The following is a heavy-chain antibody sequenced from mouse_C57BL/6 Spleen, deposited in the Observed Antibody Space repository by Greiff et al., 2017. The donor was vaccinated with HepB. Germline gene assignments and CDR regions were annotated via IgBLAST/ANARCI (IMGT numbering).Heavy chain of an antibody. V-gene: IGHV5-16*01. Sequence: EVHLVESEGGLVQPGSSMKLSCTASGFTFSDYYMAWVRQVPEKGLEWVANINYDGSSTYYLDSLKSRFIISRDNAKNILYLQMSSLKAEDTATYYCARASYGYDAMDYWGQGTSVTVSS. D-gene: IGHD2-10*01. J-gene: IGHJ4*01. CDR2: INYDGSST. CDR1: GFTFSDYY. CDR3: ARASYGYDAMDY.